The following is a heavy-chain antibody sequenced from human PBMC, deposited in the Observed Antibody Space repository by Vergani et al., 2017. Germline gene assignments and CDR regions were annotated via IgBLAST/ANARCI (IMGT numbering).Heavy chain of an antibody. Sequence: QVQLQESGPGLVKPSETLSLTCTVSGGSVSSGSYYWSWIRQPAGKGLEWIGYSYYSGTTNYNPSLKSRGTISVDPSKNQFSLRVITVNTADTAVYYCARGDWNPGRVDPWGQGALVTVAS. J-gene: IGHJ5*02. CDR1: GGSVSSGSYY. D-gene: IGHD1-1*01. V-gene: IGHV4-61*10. CDR3: ARGDWNPGRVDP. CDR2: SYYSGTT.